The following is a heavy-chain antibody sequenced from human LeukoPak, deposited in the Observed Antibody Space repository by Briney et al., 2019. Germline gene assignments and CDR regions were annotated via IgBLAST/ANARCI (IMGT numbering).Heavy chain of an antibody. CDR3: AKVFCSGGSCYSAFGFDY. J-gene: IGHJ4*02. CDR1: GFTFSSYA. CDR2: ISGSGGGT. V-gene: IGHV3-23*01. D-gene: IGHD2-15*01. Sequence: GGSLRLSCAASGFTFSSYAMNWVRQAPGKGLEWVSGISGSGGGTYYADSVKGRFTISRDNSKNTRYLQMNSLRAEDTAVYHCAKVFCSGGSCYSAFGFDYWGQGTLVTVSS.